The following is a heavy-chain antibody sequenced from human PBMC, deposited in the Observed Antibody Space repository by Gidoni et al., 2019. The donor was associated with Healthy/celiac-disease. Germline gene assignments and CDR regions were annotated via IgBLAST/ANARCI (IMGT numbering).Heavy chain of an antibody. J-gene: IGHJ3*02. CDR2: ISADQGNT. CDR3: ARSPSLVWRYAFDI. CDR1: GYTFTSYG. V-gene: IGHV1-18*04. Sequence: QVHLVQSGAEAKKPGASVKVSCQAPGYTFTSYGISWVRQAPGQGLEWMGWISADQGNTNYAQKLQGRVTMTTDTSTSTAYMELRSLRSDDTAVYYCARSPSLVWRYAFDIWGQGTMVTVSS. D-gene: IGHD2-21*01.